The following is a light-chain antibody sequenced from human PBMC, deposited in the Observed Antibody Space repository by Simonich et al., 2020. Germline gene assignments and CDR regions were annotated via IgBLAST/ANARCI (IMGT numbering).Light chain of an antibody. CDR3: QQYYSTPQT. CDR1: QSVSSN. CDR2: GAS. J-gene: IGKJ1*01. Sequence: EIVMTQSPATLSVSPGERATLSCRASQSVSSNLAWYQQKPGQAPRLLIYGASTRATGIPARFSGSWSGTEFTLTISSMQSEDFAVYYCQQYYSTPQTFGQGTKVEIK. V-gene: IGKV3-15*01.